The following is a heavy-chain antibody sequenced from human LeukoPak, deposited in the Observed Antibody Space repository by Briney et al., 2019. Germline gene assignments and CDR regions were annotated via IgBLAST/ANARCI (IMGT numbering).Heavy chain of an antibody. Sequence: SCKASQYSFSDYAIHWVRQAPGKGLEWVAIISNDGSRKYYAHSVEGRFTISRDNSKNTLYLQMDSLRAEDTAVYYCARDRAWNYFDYWGQGTLVTVSS. V-gene: IGHV3-30*04. J-gene: IGHJ4*02. CDR2: ISNDGSRK. CDR3: ARDRAWNYFDY. CDR1: QYSFSDYA. D-gene: IGHD3-3*01.